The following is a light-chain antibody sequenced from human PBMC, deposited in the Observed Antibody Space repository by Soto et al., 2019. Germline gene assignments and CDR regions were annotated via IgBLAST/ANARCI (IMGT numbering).Light chain of an antibody. Sequence: QSALTQPASVSGSPGQSITISCSGTSSDIGSYDHVAWYQQFPGKSPKLIIYAVSDRPSGVSDGFSGSKSGISASLTISGLQTEDEADYYCISYTDRQSYLFGTGTKSPS. CDR3: ISYTDRQSYL. CDR2: AVS. V-gene: IGLV2-14*03. J-gene: IGLJ1*01. CDR1: SSDIGSYDH.